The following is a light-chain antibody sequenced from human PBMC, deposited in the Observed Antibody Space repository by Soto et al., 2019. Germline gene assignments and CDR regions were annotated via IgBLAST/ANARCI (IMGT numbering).Light chain of an antibody. CDR3: QQLNSYLL. J-gene: IGKJ4*01. Sequence: DIQLTQSPSFLSASVGDRVTITCRASQGISSYLAWYQQKPGKAPKLLIYAASTLQSGVPSRFSGSGSATEFTLTISSLQPEDFATYYGQQLNSYLLFGGGTKVEIK. CDR1: QGISSY. V-gene: IGKV1-9*01. CDR2: AAS.